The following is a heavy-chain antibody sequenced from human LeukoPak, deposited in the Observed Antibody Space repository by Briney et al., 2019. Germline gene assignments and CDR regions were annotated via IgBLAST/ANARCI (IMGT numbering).Heavy chain of an antibody. CDR3: ARDYGRSRDYGMDV. CDR2: INSDGSST. D-gene: IGHD3-10*01. J-gene: IGHJ6*02. Sequence: PGGSLRLSCAASGFTFDDYTMHWVRQAPGKGLVWVSRINSDGSSTSYADSVKGRFTISRDNAKNTLYLQMNSLRVEDTAVYYCARDYGRSRDYGMDVWGPGTTVTVSS. V-gene: IGHV3-74*01. CDR1: GFTFDDYT.